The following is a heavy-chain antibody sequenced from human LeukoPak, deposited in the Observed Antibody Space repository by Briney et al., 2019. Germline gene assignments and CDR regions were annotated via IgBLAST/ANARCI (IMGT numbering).Heavy chain of an antibody. V-gene: IGHV1-69*13. CDR2: IIPMFGTP. CDR1: GGTFSSYA. D-gene: IGHD3-10*01. Sequence: SVKVSCKASGGTFSSYAINWVRQAPGQGLEWMGGIIPMFGTPNYAQKFQARVTITADESTSTAYMELSSLRSEDTAVYYCATTPGKLWFGELSCWGQGTLVTVSS. J-gene: IGHJ4*02. CDR3: ATTPGKLWFGELSC.